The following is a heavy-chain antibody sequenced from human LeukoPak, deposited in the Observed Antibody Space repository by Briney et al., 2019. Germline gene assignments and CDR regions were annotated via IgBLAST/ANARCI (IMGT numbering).Heavy chain of an antibody. CDR3: ARVNGDYGDGMDV. D-gene: IGHD4-17*01. J-gene: IGHJ6*02. V-gene: IGHV3-21*06. CDR1: GFIFSNYG. Sequence: GGSLRLSCAASGFIFSNYGMSWVRQAPGKGLEWVSSISFSSTHIYYADSIQGRFTISRDNAENSLYLQMNSLRAEDTAVYYCARVNGDYGDGMDVWGQGTTVTVSS. CDR2: ISFSSTHI.